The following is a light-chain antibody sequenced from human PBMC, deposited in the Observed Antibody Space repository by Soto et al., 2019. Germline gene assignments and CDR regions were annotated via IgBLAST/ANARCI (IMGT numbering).Light chain of an antibody. CDR2: AAS. J-gene: IGKJ5*01. V-gene: IGKV1-39*01. CDR3: QQSYSTPIT. Sequence: DIQMTQSPSSLSASVGDRVTITCRASQSISSYLNWYQQKPGKAPKLLICAASSLQSGVPSRFSGSGSGTDFTLTISSLQPEDFVTYYCQQSYSTPITFGQGTRVEIK. CDR1: QSISSY.